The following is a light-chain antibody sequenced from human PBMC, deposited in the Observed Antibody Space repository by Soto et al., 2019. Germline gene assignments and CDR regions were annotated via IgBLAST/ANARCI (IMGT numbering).Light chain of an antibody. CDR3: QSYDSGLSAVV. Sequence: QSVLTQPPSVSGAPGQRVTISCTGSSSDIGAGYDVQWYQLLPGTAPRLLIYGNNNRASGVPDRFSGSKSGTSASLAITGLQAADEADYYCQSYDSGLSAVVFGGGTKLTV. CDR1: SSDIGAGYD. V-gene: IGLV1-40*01. CDR2: GNN. J-gene: IGLJ2*01.